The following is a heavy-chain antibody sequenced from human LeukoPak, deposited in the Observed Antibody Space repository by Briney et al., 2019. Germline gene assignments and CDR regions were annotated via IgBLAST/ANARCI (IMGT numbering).Heavy chain of an antibody. Sequence: SETLSLTCTVSGGSISSYYWNWIRQPPGKGLEWIGYIYYSGSTNYNPSLKSRVTISVDTSKNQFSLKLSSVTAADTAVYYCAREYGYQLLLYPSNWFDPWGQGTLVTVSS. CDR2: IYYSGST. CDR1: GGSISSYY. D-gene: IGHD2-2*01. CDR3: AREYGYQLLLYPSNWFDP. V-gene: IGHV4-59*01. J-gene: IGHJ5*02.